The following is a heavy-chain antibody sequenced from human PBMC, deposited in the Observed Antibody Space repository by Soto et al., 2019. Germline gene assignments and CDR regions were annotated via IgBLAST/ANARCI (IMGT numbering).Heavy chain of an antibody. CDR3: ARDLWVRGVLGFYYYYGMDV. D-gene: IGHD3-10*01. CDR2: ISAYNGNT. J-gene: IGHJ6*02. CDR1: GYTFTSYG. V-gene: IGHV1-18*01. Sequence: GASVKVSCKASGYTFTSYGISWGRQGPGQGVKLMGWISAYNGNTNYAQKLQGRVTMTTDTSTSTAYMELRSLRSDDTAVYYCARDLWVRGVLGFYYYYGMDVWGQGTTVTVSS.